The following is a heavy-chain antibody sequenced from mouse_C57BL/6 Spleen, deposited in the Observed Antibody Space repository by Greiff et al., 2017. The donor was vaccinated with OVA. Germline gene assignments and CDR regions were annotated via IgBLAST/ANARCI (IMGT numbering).Heavy chain of an antibody. Sequence: QVQLQQPGAELVMPGASVKLSCKASGYTFTSYWMHWVKQRPGQGLEWIGEIDPSDSYPNYNQKFKGKSTLTVDKSSSTAYMQLSSLTSEDSAVYDCARGYYYGTLRGLMFAYWGQGTLVTVSA. CDR1: GYTFTSYW. J-gene: IGHJ3*01. D-gene: IGHD1-1*01. V-gene: IGHV1-69*01. CDR3: ARGYYYGTLRGLMFAY. CDR2: IDPSDSYP.